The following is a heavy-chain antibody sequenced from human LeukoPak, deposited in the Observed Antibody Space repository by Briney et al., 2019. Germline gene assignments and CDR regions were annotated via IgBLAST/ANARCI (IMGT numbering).Heavy chain of an antibody. V-gene: IGHV3-53*01. D-gene: IGHD2-8*02. CDR3: VRGLVGYD. J-gene: IGHJ4*02. CDR2: VYSGGGT. CDR1: GFTVSNNY. Sequence: GGSLRLSCAASGFTVSNNYMSWLRQAPGKGLEWVSVVYSGGGTYYADSVEGRFTISRDISKNALYLQMNSVRPEDTAVYYCVRGLVGYDWGQGTRVTVSS.